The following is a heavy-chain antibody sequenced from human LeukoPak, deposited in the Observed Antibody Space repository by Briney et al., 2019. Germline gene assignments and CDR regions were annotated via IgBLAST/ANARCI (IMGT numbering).Heavy chain of an antibody. CDR1: GFTFSSYW. CDR3: ARDGGYCSSTSCYIPDY. D-gene: IGHD2-2*02. Sequence: PGGSLRLSCAASGFTFSSYWMSWVRQAPGKGLEWAANLKQDGSEKYYVDSVKGRFTIPRDNAKNSLYLQMNSLRAEDTAVYYCARDGGYCSSTSCYIPDYWGQGTLVTVSS. V-gene: IGHV3-7*01. CDR2: LKQDGSEK. J-gene: IGHJ4*02.